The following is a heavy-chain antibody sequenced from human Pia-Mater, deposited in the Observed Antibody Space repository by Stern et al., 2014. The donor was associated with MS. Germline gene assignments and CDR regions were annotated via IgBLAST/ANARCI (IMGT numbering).Heavy chain of an antibody. CDR1: GGTFLNYA. Sequence: VQLVESEAEVKKPGSSVKVSCKASGGTFLNYAITWLRQAPGQGLEWMGDIDPIFGTTNHAQKFRGRVTITADRSTSTAYMEMSSLRSEDTAVYYCAGPRYNFWGQGTLVVVSS. D-gene: IGHD3-9*01. V-gene: IGHV1-69*06. J-gene: IGHJ4*02. CDR3: AGPRYNF. CDR2: IDPIFGTT.